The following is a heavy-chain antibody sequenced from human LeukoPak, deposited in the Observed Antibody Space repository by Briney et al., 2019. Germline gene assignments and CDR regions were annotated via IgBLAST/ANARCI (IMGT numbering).Heavy chain of an antibody. CDR2: LNPKTGDT. CDR1: GYTFTGYY. Sequence: GASVKVSCRSSGYTFTGYYVHWVRQAPGQGLQWMGYLNPKTGDTKYAQNLQGRVTMTRDTSISTAYMELSGLRSDDTAVYYCAREGLYGRSSAFASWGKGTLVPASP. CDR3: AREGLYGRSSAFAS. J-gene: IGHJ4*02. V-gene: IGHV1-2*02. D-gene: IGHD3-10*01.